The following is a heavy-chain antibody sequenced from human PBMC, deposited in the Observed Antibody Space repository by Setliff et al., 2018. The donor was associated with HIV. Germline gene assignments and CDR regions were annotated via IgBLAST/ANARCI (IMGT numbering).Heavy chain of an antibody. D-gene: IGHD3-3*01. V-gene: IGHV3-49*04. CDR2: IRSKAYGGTT. J-gene: IGHJ6*03. Sequence: GGSLRLSCAASGFTFTNYWMSWVRQAPGKGLEWVGFIRSKAYGGTTEYAASVKGRFTISRDDSKSIAYLQMNSLKTEDTAVYYCIRDRIAIFGVIMRANYYHMDVWGKGTAVTVSS. CDR1: GFTFTNYW. CDR3: IRDRIAIFGVIMRANYYHMDV.